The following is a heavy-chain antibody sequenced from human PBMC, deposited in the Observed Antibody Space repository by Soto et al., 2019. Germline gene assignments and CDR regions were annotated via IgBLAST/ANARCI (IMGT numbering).Heavy chain of an antibody. V-gene: IGHV4-39*07. D-gene: IGHD3-10*01. CDR1: GGSISSSSYY. Sequence: SETLSLTCTVSGGSISSSSYYWGWIRQPPGKGLEWIGSIYYSGGTYYNPSLKSRVTISVDTSKNQFSLKLSSVTAADTAVYYCARVYMVRGTIIRYFDYWGQGTLVTVSS. J-gene: IGHJ4*02. CDR3: ARVYMVRGTIIRYFDY. CDR2: IYYSGGT.